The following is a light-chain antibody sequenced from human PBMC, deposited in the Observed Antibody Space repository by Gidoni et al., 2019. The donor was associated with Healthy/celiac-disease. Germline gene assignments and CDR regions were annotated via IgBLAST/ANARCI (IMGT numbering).Light chain of an antibody. J-gene: IGKJ1*01. CDR3: QQYGSSRT. CDR2: GAS. Sequence: EIVLTQSPGTLSLSPGERATLSCRASQSVSSSYLAGYQQKPGQAPRLLIDGASSRATGIPDRFSGSGSGTDFTLTISRLEPEDVAVYYCQQYGSSRTFGQGTKVEIK. V-gene: IGKV3-20*01. CDR1: QSVSSSY.